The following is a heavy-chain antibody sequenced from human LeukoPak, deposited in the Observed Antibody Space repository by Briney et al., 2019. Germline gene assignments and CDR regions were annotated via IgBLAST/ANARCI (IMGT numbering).Heavy chain of an antibody. D-gene: IGHD2-8*01. CDR3: ALISYCTTATCYYLDY. V-gene: IGHV1-18*01. CDR1: GYTFTTYP. Sequence: GASVKVSCETSGYTFTTYPINWVRQAPGQGLEWMGWITTYNGDTNYAQNLQGRVTMTADTSTGTAYMELRSLRSDDAAVYYCALISYCTTATCYYLDYWGQGTLVTVSS. J-gene: IGHJ4*02. CDR2: ITTYNGDT.